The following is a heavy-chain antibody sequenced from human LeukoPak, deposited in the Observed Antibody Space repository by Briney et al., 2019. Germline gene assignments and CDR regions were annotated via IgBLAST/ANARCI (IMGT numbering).Heavy chain of an antibody. Sequence: SETLSLTCTVSGGSVSSGTYYWSWIRQPPGKGLEWIGYIYYSGSTNYNPSLKSRVTISVDTSKNQFSLKLSSVTAADTAVYYCARSRGATTSLGAFDIWGQGTMVTVSS. D-gene: IGHD1-26*01. CDR3: ARSRGATTSLGAFDI. J-gene: IGHJ3*02. CDR2: IYYSGST. CDR1: GGSVSSGTYY. V-gene: IGHV4-61*01.